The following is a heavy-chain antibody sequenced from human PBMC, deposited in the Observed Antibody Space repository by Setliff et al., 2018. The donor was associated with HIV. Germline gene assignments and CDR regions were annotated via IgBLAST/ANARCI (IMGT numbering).Heavy chain of an antibody. CDR1: GGSISSGNYY. J-gene: IGHJ4*02. Sequence: PSETLSLTCTVSGGSISSGNYYWTWIRQPPGKGLEWIGEINHSGSTNYNPSLKSRVTISVDTSKNQFSLKLSSVTAADTAVYYCAVVVAANLYDYWGQGTLVTVSS. D-gene: IGHD2-15*01. CDR3: AVVVAANLYDY. V-gene: IGHV4-39*07. CDR2: INHSGST.